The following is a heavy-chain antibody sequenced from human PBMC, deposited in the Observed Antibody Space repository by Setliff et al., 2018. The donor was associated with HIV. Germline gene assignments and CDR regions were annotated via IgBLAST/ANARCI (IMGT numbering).Heavy chain of an antibody. J-gene: IGHJ6*03. V-gene: IGHV4-61*05. CDR3: ARRQAATMGVYSYYFMDV. CDR1: GDSISSSSYY. CDR2: IYDRGGT. Sequence: PSETLSLTCSVSGDSISSSSYYWSWIRQPPEKGLEWIGYIYDRGGTNYNPSLKSRVTISLDTSKNQFSLKLSSVTAADTAIYYCARRQAATMGVYSYYFMDVWGKGTTVTVSS. D-gene: IGHD3-10*01.